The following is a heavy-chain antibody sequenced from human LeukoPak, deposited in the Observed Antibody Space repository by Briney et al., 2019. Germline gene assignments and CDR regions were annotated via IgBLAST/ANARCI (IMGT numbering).Heavy chain of an antibody. V-gene: IGHV4-30-4*01. CDR2: IYYSGST. J-gene: IGHJ4*02. CDR1: GGSISSGDYY. Sequence: SETLSLTCTVSGGSISSGDYYWSWIRQPPGKGLEWIGYIYYSGSTYYNPSLKSRVTISVDTSKNQFSLNLSSVTAADTAVYYCARDRAPLMGSGSFGGPGSNFDYWGQGTLVTVSS. D-gene: IGHD3-10*01. CDR3: ARDRAPLMGSGSFGGPGSNFDY.